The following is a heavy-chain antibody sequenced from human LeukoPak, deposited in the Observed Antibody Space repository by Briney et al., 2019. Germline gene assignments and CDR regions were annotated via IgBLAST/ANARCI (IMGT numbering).Heavy chain of an antibody. CDR2: ISSSSSYI. V-gene: IGHV3-21*01. CDR3: ARDRTEDYYYYGMDV. CDR1: GFTFSSYS. Sequence: GGSLRLSCAASGFTFSSYSMNWVRQAPGKGLEWVSSISSSSSYIYYADLVKGRFTISRDNAKNSLYLQMNSLRAEDTAVYYCARDRTEDYYYYGMDVWGQGTTVTVSS. J-gene: IGHJ6*02.